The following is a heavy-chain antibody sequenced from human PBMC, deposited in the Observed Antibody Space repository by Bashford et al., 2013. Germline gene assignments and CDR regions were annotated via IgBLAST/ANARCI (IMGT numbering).Heavy chain of an antibody. CDR2: INQQGSQR. D-gene: IGHD1-26*01. V-gene: IGHV3-7*01. J-gene: IGHJ5*02. CDR3: ARSYEGSFDP. Sequence: VRQAPGKGLEWVASINQQGSQRNYVASVKGRFIISRDNARHSLGLQMNSLRVEDTGVYYCARSYEGSFDPWGQGTLVTVSS.